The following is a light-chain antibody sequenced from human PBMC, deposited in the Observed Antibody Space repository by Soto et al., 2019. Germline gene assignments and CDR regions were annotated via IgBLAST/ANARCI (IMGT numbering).Light chain of an antibody. CDR1: SSDVGGYKY. Sequence: QSALTQPASVSGFPGQSIAISCTGTSSDVGGYKYVSWYQQYPGKAPKLMIYDVSNRPSGVSDRFSGSKSGNTASLTISGLQSEDEADYYCSSYTSSSSYVFGTGTKLTVL. CDR3: SSYTSSSSYV. J-gene: IGLJ1*01. V-gene: IGLV2-14*01. CDR2: DVS.